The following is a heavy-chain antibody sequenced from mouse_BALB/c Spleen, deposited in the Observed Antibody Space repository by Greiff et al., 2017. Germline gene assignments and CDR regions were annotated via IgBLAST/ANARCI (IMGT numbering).Heavy chain of an antibody. D-gene: IGHD1-1*01. V-gene: IGHV5-17*02. J-gene: IGHJ3*01. Sequence: DVKLVESGGGLVQPGGSRKLSCAASGFTFSSFGMHWVRQAPEKGLEWVAYISSGSSTIYYADTVKGRFTISRDNPKNTLFLQMTSLRSEDTAMYYCARSEDYGSSSLFAYWGQGTLVTVSA. CDR2: ISSGSSTI. CDR1: GFTFSSFG. CDR3: ARSEDYGSSSLFAY.